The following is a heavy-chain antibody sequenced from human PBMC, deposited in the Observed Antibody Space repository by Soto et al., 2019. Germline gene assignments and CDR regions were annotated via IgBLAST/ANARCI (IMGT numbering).Heavy chain of an antibody. CDR3: ASSSGYDILTGYYTNYYYGMDV. V-gene: IGHV4-4*02. CDR2: IYHSGST. D-gene: IGHD3-9*01. Sequence: TTETLSLTCAVSGGSISSSNWWSWVRQPPGKGLEWIGEIYHSGSTNYNPSLKSRVTISVDKSKNQFSLKLSSVTAADTAVYYCASSSGYDILTGYYTNYYYGMDVWGQGTTVTVSS. CDR1: GGSISSSNW. J-gene: IGHJ6*02.